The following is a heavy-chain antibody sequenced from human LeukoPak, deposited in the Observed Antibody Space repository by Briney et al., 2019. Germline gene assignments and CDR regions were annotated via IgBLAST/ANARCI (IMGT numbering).Heavy chain of an antibody. Sequence: PGGSVRLSCAASGFTFSNFGLNWVRQAPGKGLEWVAFISDNGRRTYYLESVEGLFTISRDDSKNTLYLRMNSLRVEDTAVYYCARDRIGKYSIDYWGQGTLVTVSS. CDR1: GFTFSNFG. CDR2: ISDNGRRT. D-gene: IGHD2-15*01. CDR3: ARDRIGKYSIDY. V-gene: IGHV3-33*08. J-gene: IGHJ4*02.